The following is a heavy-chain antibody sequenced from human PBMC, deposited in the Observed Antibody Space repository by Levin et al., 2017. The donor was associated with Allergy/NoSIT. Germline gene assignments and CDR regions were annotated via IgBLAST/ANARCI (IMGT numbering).Heavy chain of an antibody. CDR2: IYYSGST. Sequence: GSLRLSCTVSGGSISSYYWSWIRQPPGKGLEWIGYIYYSGSTNYNPSLKSRVTISVDTSKNQFSLKLSSVTAADTAVYYCARAQLLWFGSFDYWGQGTLVTVSS. D-gene: IGHD3-10*01. CDR1: GGSISSYY. J-gene: IGHJ4*02. V-gene: IGHV4-59*01. CDR3: ARAQLLWFGSFDY.